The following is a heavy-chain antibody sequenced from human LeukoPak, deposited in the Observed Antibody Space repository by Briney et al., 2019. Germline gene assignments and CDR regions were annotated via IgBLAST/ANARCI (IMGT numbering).Heavy chain of an antibody. V-gene: IGHV1-46*01. J-gene: IGHJ4*02. CDR2: INPSGGST. D-gene: IGHD5-12*01. Sequence: ASVTVSCKASGYTFTSYYIHWVRQAPGQGLEWMGLINPSGGSTNYAQKFQGRVTMTRDTSTSTAYMELRSLKSDDTAVYYCARESNGGYGFDYWGQGTLVTVAS. CDR1: GYTFTSYY. CDR3: ARESNGGYGFDY.